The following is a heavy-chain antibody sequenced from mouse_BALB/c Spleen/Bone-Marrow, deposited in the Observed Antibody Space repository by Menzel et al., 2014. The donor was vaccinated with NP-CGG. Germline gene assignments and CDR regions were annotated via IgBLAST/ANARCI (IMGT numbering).Heavy chain of an antibody. CDR3: ARTDGYYAMDY. CDR2: IHYSGYT. Sequence: EVKLVDSGPDLVKPSQSLSLTCTVTGYSITSGYSWHWIRQFPGNILEWMGYIHYSGYTNYNPSLKSRISITRDTSKNQFFLHLNSVTTEDTATYYCARTDGYYAMDYWGQGTSVTVSS. CDR1: GYSITSGYS. D-gene: IGHD2-3*01. J-gene: IGHJ4*01. V-gene: IGHV3-1*02.